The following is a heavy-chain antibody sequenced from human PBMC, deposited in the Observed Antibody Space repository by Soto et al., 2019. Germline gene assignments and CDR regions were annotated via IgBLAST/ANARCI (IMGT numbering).Heavy chain of an antibody. CDR3: ARSEGGYFYGMDV. V-gene: IGHV1-69*06. CDR1: GGNFASYA. D-gene: IGHD3-9*01. J-gene: IGHJ6*02. CDR2: IIPIFGTP. Sequence: QVQLVQSGAEVKKPGSSVKVSCKASGGNFASYAIFWVRQAPGQGLEWMGGIIPIFGTPTYAQKFQGRVTINADKPTNIAYMEMNSLRFEDTAVYYCARSEGGYFYGMDVWGQGTTVTVSS.